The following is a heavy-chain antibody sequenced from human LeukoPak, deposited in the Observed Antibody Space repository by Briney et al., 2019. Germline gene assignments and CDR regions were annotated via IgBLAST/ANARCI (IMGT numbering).Heavy chain of an antibody. V-gene: IGHV4-59*01. Sequence: PSETLSLTCTVSGGSISSYYWSWIRQPPGKGLEWIGYIYYSGSTNYNPSLKSRVAISVDTSKNQFSLKLSSVTAADTAVYYCARVGYDSSGYYLVDYWGQGTLVTVSP. J-gene: IGHJ4*02. D-gene: IGHD3-22*01. CDR1: GGSISSYY. CDR3: ARVGYDSSGYYLVDY. CDR2: IYYSGST.